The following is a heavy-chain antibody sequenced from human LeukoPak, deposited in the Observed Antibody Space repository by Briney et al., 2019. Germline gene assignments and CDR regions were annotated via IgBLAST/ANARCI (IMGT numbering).Heavy chain of an antibody. Sequence: ASVKVSCKASGYTFTSYGISWVRQAPGQGLEWTGWISAYNGNTNYAQKFQGRVIMTTETSTTTAYMELRSLRSDDTAMYYCARDGKGYSGYEFFDYWGQGTLVTVSS. CDR2: ISAYNGNT. V-gene: IGHV1-18*01. J-gene: IGHJ4*02. CDR3: ARDGKGYSGYEFFDY. CDR1: GYTFTSYG. D-gene: IGHD5-12*01.